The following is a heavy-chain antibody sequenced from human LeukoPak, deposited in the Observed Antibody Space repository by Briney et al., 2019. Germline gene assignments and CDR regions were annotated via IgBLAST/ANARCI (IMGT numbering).Heavy chain of an antibody. Sequence: SETLSLTCTVSGGSISSYYWSWIRQPPGKGLEWIGYIYYSGSTNYNPSLKSRVTISVDTSKNQFSLKLSSVTAADTAVYYCARAPLYLYSSSWSYFDYWGQGTLVTVSS. CDR2: IYYSGST. V-gene: IGHV4-59*01. CDR1: GGSISSYY. J-gene: IGHJ4*02. CDR3: ARAPLYLYSSSWSYFDY. D-gene: IGHD6-13*01.